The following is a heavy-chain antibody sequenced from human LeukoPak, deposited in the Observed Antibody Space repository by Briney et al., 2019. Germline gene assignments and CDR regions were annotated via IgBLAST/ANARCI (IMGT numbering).Heavy chain of an antibody. CDR2: INHSGST. Sequence: SETLSLTCAVYGGSFSGYYWSWIRQPPGKGLEWIGEINHSGSTNYNPSLKSRVTISVDTSKNQFSLKLSSVTAADTAVYYCARGVNPHYDFWSGYRHYYMDVWGKGTTVTVSS. CDR3: ARGVNPHYDFWSGYRHYYMDV. CDR1: GGSFSGYY. J-gene: IGHJ6*03. D-gene: IGHD3-3*01. V-gene: IGHV4-34*01.